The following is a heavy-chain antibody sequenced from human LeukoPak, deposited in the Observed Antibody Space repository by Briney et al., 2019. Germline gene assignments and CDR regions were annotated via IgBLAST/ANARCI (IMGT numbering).Heavy chain of an antibody. Sequence: SETLSLTCTVSGGSISSSNYYWSWIRQPAGKGLEWIGRIYTSGSTNYNPSLKSRVTMSVDTSKNQFSLKLSSVTAADTAVYYCARVGHIAVAGTYNWFDPWGQGTLVTVSS. CDR1: GGSISSSNYY. V-gene: IGHV4-61*02. CDR3: ARVGHIAVAGTYNWFDP. J-gene: IGHJ5*02. CDR2: IYTSGST. D-gene: IGHD6-19*01.